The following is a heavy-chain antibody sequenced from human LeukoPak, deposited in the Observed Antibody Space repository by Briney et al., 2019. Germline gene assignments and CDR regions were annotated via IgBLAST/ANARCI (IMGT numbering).Heavy chain of an antibody. CDR2: IYYTGNT. CDR3: ASSDYDILTGYYPYYYYYYTDV. V-gene: IGHV4-59*01. Sequence: SETLSLTCTVSGGSISNYYWNWIRQPPGKGLEWIGYIYYTGNTNYNPSLKSRVTISVDTSKNQFSLKLSSVTAADTAVYYCASSDYDILTGYYPYYYYYYTDVWGKGTTVTVSS. J-gene: IGHJ6*03. CDR1: GGSISNYY. D-gene: IGHD3-9*01.